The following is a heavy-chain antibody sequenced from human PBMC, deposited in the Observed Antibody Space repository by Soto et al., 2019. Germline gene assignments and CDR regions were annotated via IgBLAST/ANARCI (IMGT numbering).Heavy chain of an antibody. D-gene: IGHD7-27*01. V-gene: IGHV3-74*01. J-gene: IGHJ3*02. CDR3: ATGNWGFGNAFDI. Sequence: GGSLRLSCAASGFTFSSYWMHWVRQAPGKGLVWVSRINSDGSSTSYADSVKGRVTISRDNAKNTLYLQMNSLRAEDTAVYYCATGNWGFGNAFDIWGQGTMVTVSS. CDR2: INSDGSST. CDR1: GFTFSSYW.